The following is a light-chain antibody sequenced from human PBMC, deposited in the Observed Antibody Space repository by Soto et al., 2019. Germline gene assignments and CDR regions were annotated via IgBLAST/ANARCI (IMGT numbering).Light chain of an antibody. CDR1: QSSGPF. J-gene: IGKJ2*01. CDR3: QQDYDIPHT. V-gene: IGKV1-39*01. CDR2: ATS. Sequence: DIQATQSPSSLSTSIGDKVTITCRASQSSGPFLNWYQQKPGKAPNLIIYATSTLRSGVPSRFTGSGSGTDFTLTITNLQPQDFADYFCQQDYDIPHTFGQGTSLEI.